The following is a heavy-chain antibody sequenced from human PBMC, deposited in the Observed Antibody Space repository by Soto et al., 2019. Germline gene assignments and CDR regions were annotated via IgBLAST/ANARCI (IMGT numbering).Heavy chain of an antibody. V-gene: IGHV4-34*01. J-gene: IGHJ5*02. Sequence: SETLSLTCAVYGGSFSGYYWSWIRQPPGKGLEWIGEINHSGSTNYNPSLKSRVTISVDTSKNQFSLKLSSVTAADTAVYYCARAKIWGSYRLLVGWFDPWGQGTLVTVSS. CDR2: INHSGST. CDR1: GGSFSGYY. CDR3: ARAKIWGSYRLLVGWFDP. D-gene: IGHD3-16*02.